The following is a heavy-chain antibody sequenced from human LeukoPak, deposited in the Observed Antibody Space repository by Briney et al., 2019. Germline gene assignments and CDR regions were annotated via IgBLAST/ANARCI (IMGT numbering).Heavy chain of an antibody. CDR3: AKDHRTGYSSGWYDYYYYGMDV. D-gene: IGHD6-19*01. Sequence: PGGSLRLSCAASGFTFSSYAMSWVRQAPGKGLEWVSAISGSGGSTYYADSVKGRFTISRDNSKNTLYLQMNSLRAEDTAVYYCAKDHRTGYSSGWYDYYYYGMDVWGQGTTVTVSS. CDR1: GFTFSSYA. CDR2: ISGSGGST. J-gene: IGHJ6*02. V-gene: IGHV3-23*01.